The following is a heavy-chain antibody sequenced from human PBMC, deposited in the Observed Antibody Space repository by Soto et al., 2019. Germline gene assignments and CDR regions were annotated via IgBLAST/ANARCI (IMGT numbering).Heavy chain of an antibody. Sequence: QVQLVQSGAEVKKPGSSVKVSCKASGGTFSTYTITWVRQAPGQGLEWMGRIIPIIGIINYAQKFQGRVTFSAAKFTGKGYMVLTGLRSDDTAVYYCAGDPDSHYNDSHASSYPWGQGTLVTVSS. V-gene: IGHV1-69*08. CDR3: AGDPDSHYNDSHASSYP. CDR2: IIPIIGII. CDR1: GGTFSTYT. J-gene: IGHJ5*02. D-gene: IGHD4-4*01.